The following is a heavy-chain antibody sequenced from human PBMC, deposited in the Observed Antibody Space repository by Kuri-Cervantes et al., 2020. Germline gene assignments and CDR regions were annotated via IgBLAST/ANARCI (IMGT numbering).Heavy chain of an antibody. Sequence: SETLSLTCAVSGYSISSDYYWAWIRQPPGMGLEWIGSIFRGGNTYYNPALKSRVTISEDTSKNHFSLTLTSLTAADTAVYYCARIATTVTTAGAIDYWGQGTLVTVSS. J-gene: IGHJ4*02. CDR2: IFRGGNT. D-gene: IGHD4-17*01. CDR1: GYSISSDYY. V-gene: IGHV4-38-2*01. CDR3: ARIATTVTTAGAIDY.